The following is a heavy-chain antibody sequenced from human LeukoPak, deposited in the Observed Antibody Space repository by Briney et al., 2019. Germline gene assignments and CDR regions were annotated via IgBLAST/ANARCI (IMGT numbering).Heavy chain of an antibody. CDR2: INPSNGVT. CDR1: GYTFTSYY. J-gene: IGHJ4*02. CDR3: ARLPFFGYYFDF. Sequence: ASVKVSCKASGYTFTSYYMHWVRQAPGQGPEWMGVINPSNGVTDHAPKFQGRVTMTRDMSTSTVYMDLSSLMSEDTAVYYCARLPFFGYYFDFWGQGTLVTVSS. V-gene: IGHV1-46*01. D-gene: IGHD3-3*02.